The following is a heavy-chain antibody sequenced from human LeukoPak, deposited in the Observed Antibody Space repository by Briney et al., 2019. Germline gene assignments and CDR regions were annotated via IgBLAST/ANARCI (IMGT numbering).Heavy chain of an antibody. Sequence: GGALGLSCAASGFTFSSYEMNWGRQAPGKGVEWVSYISSSGSTIYYADSVKGRFTISRDNAKNSLYLQMNSLRAEDTAVYYCARGYSYGYDYWGQGTLVTVSS. CDR1: GFTFSSYE. V-gene: IGHV3-48*03. D-gene: IGHD5-18*01. J-gene: IGHJ4*02. CDR3: ARGYSYGYDY. CDR2: ISSSGSTI.